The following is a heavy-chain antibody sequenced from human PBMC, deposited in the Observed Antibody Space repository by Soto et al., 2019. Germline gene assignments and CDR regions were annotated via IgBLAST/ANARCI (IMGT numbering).Heavy chain of an antibody. V-gene: IGHV4-4*02. D-gene: IGHD4-17*01. CDR1: GDSFSSDHW. Sequence: QVQLQESGPGLVKPSETLSLICVVSGDSFSSDHWWRWVRQPPGKGLEWIGEVYHTGNTNYNPSPKSRDTVSLDTSKTHFSLKVTSVTAADTAVYYCVRDYSDFYLDYWGQGALVTVSS. J-gene: IGHJ4*02. CDR3: VRDYSDFYLDY. CDR2: VYHTGNT.